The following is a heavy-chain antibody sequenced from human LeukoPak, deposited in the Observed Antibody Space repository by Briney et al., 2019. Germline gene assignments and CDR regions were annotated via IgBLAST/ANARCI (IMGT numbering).Heavy chain of an antibody. CDR1: GYTFTGYY. D-gene: IGHD4-23*01. J-gene: IGHJ6*02. V-gene: IGHV1-2*02. CDR2: INPNSGGT. Sequence: ASVKVSCKASGYTFTGYYMHWVRQPPGQGLEWMGWINPNSGGTNYAQKFQGRVTMTRDTSISTAYMELSRLRSDDTAVYYCARAGGNPGLSGEYYYGMDVWGQGTTVTVSS. CDR3: ARAGGNPGLSGEYYYGMDV.